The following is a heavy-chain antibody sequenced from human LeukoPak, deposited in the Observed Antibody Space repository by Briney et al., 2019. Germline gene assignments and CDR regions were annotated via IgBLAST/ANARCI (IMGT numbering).Heavy chain of an antibody. CDR3: AREGGYDY. CDR1: GFSVSSNF. CDR2: IYGGGTT. V-gene: IGHV3-66*01. D-gene: IGHD3-16*01. J-gene: IGHJ4*02. Sequence: GGSLRLSCAASGFSVSSNFMNWVRQAPGKGLEWVSIIYGGGTTYYADSVKGRFTISRDNSKNTLYLQMNSLRAEDTAVYYCAREGGYDYWGQGTLVTVSS.